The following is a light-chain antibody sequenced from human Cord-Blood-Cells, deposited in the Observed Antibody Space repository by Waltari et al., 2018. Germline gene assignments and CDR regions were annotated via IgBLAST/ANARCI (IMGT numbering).Light chain of an antibody. Sequence: PGEPASISCRSSQSLLHSNGYNYLDWYLQKPGQSPQLLIYLGSNRASGVPDRFSGSGSGTDFTLKISRVEAEDVGVYYCMQALQTPPTFGQGTKVEIK. J-gene: IGKJ1*01. CDR2: LGS. CDR3: MQALQTPPT. V-gene: IGKV2-28*01. CDR1: QSLLHSNGYNY.